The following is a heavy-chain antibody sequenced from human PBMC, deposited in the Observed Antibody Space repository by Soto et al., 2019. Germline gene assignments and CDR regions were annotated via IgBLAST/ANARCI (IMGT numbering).Heavy chain of an antibody. CDR3: ARAWSIAVAGRTYNWFDP. Sequence: ASVKVSCKASGGTFSSCAISWVRQAPGQGLEWMGGIIPIFGTANYAQKFQGRVTITADESTSTAYMELSSLRSEDTAVYYCARAWSIAVAGRTYNWFDPWGQGTLVTVSS. CDR2: IIPIFGTA. J-gene: IGHJ5*02. CDR1: GGTFSSCA. V-gene: IGHV1-69*13. D-gene: IGHD6-19*01.